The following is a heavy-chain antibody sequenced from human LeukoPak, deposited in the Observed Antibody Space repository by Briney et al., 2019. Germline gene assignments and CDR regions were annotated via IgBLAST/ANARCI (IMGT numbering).Heavy chain of an antibody. CDR1: GFTFSSYA. CDR3: AKPTTPYCGGDCIPHY. CDR2: ISGSGGST. D-gene: IGHD2-21*02. Sequence: PGGSLRVSCAASGFTFSSYAMSWVRQAPGNGLEWVSAISGSGGSTYYADSVKGRFTISRDNSKNTLYLQMNSLRAEDTAVYYCAKPTTPYCGGDCIPHYWGQGTLVTVSS. J-gene: IGHJ4*02. V-gene: IGHV3-23*01.